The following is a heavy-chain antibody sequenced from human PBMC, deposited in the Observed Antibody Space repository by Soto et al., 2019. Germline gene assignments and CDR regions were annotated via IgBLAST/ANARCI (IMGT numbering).Heavy chain of an antibody. CDR2: IYHSGST. V-gene: IGHV4-4*02. CDR1: GGAISSNEW. D-gene: IGHD2-2*01. CDR3: ARDDHIVVVPTSLGAMDV. Sequence: PSEILSLTGTVYGGAISSNEWWSWVRQPPGKGLEWIGEIYHSGSTNYNPSLKSRVTISLDKSKNQFSLKLTSVTAADSAVYYCARDDHIVVVPTSLGAMDVWGQGTAVTVSS. J-gene: IGHJ6*02.